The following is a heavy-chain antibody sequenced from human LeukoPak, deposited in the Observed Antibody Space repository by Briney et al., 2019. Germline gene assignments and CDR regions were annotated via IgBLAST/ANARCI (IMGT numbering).Heavy chain of an antibody. D-gene: IGHD1-26*01. CDR3: ARRLGSDYGLDV. V-gene: IGHV3-48*03. CDR2: ISFDGSTI. CDR1: GFSFSSYE. J-gene: IGHJ6*02. Sequence: SGGSLKLSCAASGFSFSSYEMQWVRQAPGKGLEWVSYISFDGSTIYYADSVKGRFTISRDNAKNSQFLQMNSLRAEDTAVYYCARRLGSDYGLDVWGQGTTVTVSS.